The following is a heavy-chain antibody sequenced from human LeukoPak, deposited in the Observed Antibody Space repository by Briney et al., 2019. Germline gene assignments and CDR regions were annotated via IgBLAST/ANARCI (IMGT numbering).Heavy chain of an antibody. J-gene: IGHJ5*02. V-gene: IGHV1-2*02. CDR2: IRGDNGGT. Sequence: ASVKVSCKASGYSFNDYYIHWVRQAPGQGLEWMGWIRGDNGGTNYAQKFRGRVTMTRDTSTTTVYMELSRLRSDDTAVYYCARDYIQSHWFDPWGQGTLVTVSS. CDR3: ARDYIQSHWFDP. D-gene: IGHD4-11*01. CDR1: GYSFNDYY.